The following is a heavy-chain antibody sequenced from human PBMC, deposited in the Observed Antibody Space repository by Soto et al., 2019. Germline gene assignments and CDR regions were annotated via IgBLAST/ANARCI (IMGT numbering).Heavy chain of an antibody. CDR1: GFTFSSYG. J-gene: IGHJ4*02. CDR2: IWYDGSNK. V-gene: IGHV3-33*01. CDR3: ARARGYYPSELYY. D-gene: IGHD3-22*01. Sequence: GGSLRLSCAASGFTFSSYGMHWVRQAPGKGLEWVAVIWYDGSNKYYADSVKGRFTISRDNSKNTLYLQMNSLRAEDTAVYYCARARGYYPSELYYWGQGTLVPVSS.